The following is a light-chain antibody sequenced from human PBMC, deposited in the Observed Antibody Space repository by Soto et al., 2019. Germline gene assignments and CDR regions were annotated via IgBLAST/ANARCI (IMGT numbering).Light chain of an antibody. CDR2: SNN. V-gene: IGLV1-44*01. CDR1: SSSIGSNT. CDR3: AAWDDSLNGYV. Sequence: QGLGTQPPSASGTPGQRVPISCSGTSSSIGSNTVNWYQQLPGTTPKLLIYSNNQRPSGVPDRFSGSKSGTSASLAISGLQSEDEADYYCAAWDDSLNGYVFGTGTKVTVL. J-gene: IGLJ1*01.